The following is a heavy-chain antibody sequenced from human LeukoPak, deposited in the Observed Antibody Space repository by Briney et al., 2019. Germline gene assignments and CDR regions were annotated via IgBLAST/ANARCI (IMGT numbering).Heavy chain of an antibody. CDR3: ARGRKYYDISTGYYEAPDY. CDR2: IYYSGST. V-gene: IGHV4-31*03. Sequence: PSETLSLTCTVSGGSISSGGYYWSWIRQHPGKGLEWIGCIYYSGSTYYNPSLKSRVTISVDTSKNQFSLKLSSVTAADTAVYYCARGRKYYDISTGYYEAPDYWGQGTLVTVSS. J-gene: IGHJ4*02. CDR1: GGSISSGGYY. D-gene: IGHD3-9*01.